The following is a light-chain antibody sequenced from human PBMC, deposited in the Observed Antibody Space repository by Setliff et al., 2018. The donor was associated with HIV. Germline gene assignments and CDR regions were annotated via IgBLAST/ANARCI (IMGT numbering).Light chain of an antibody. CDR3: CSNTGSNTFV. V-gene: IGLV2-23*01. J-gene: IGLJ1*01. CDR1: SNDVGRYDL. CDR2: QAT. Sequence: QSALIQPPSVSGSPGQSVTISCTGTSNDVGRYDLVSWYQQHPARAPKLIIYQATRRPSGVSNRFSGSKSGNVASLTISGLQAEDEADYYCCSNTGSNTFVFGTGTKVTVL.